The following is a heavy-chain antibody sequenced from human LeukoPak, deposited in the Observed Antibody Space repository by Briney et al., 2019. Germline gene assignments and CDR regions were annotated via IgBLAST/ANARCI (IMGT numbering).Heavy chain of an antibody. Sequence: ASVKVSCKASGYTFTSYGISWVRQAPGQGLEWMGWISAYNGNTNYAQKLQGRVTMTTGTSTSAAYMELRSLRSDDTAVYYCARVVWEQWLSCLDYWGQGTLVTVSS. D-gene: IGHD6-19*01. V-gene: IGHV1-18*01. CDR1: GYTFTSYG. CDR3: ARVVWEQWLSCLDY. CDR2: ISAYNGNT. J-gene: IGHJ4*02.